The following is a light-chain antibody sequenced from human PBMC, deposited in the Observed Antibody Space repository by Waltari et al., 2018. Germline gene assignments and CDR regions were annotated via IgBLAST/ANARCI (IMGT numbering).Light chain of an antibody. J-gene: IGKJ2*01. CDR3: QQYYSTPYT. V-gene: IGKV4-1*01. CDR2: WAS. Sequence: DIVMTQSPDSLAVSLGERATIKCKSRQSVLDSSNNKNYVAWYQQKPGQPPKLLIYWASTRESGVPDRFSGSGSGTDFTLTISSLQAEDVAVYYCQQYYSTPYTFGQGTKLEIK. CDR1: QSVLDSSNNKNY.